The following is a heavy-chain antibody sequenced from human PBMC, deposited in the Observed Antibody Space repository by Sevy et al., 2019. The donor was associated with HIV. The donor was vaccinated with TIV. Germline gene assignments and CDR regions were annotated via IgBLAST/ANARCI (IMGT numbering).Heavy chain of an antibody. CDR2: IYYSGSR. V-gene: IGHV4-4*02. CDR1: GGSIRSSHW. D-gene: IGHD3-10*01. Sequence: SETLSLTCAVSGGSIRSSHWWSWVRQSPGKGLEWIGEIYYSGSRNYNPSLKSRLTIFVDTSNNLFSLRLSSVTAADTAVYYCAREEYFYGSGTYGYGMDVWGQGTTVTVSS. J-gene: IGHJ6*02. CDR3: AREEYFYGSGTYGYGMDV.